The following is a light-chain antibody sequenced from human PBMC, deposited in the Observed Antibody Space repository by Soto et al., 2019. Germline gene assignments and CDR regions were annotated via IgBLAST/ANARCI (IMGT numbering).Light chain of an antibody. CDR1: SSDIGGYNY. Sequence: QPVLTQPASVSGSPGQSITISCTGTSSDIGGYNYVSWYQQHPGKAPKLMIYDVSIRPSGVSNRFSGSKSGNTASLTISGLQAEDEADYYCSSYTTTNTLAFVFGTGTKVTVL. CDR3: SSYTTTNTLAFV. J-gene: IGLJ1*01. V-gene: IGLV2-14*01. CDR2: DVS.